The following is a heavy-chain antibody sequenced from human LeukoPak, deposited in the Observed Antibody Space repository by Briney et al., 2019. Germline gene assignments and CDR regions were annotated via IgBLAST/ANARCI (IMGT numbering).Heavy chain of an antibody. Sequence: ASVKVSCKASGYTFTSYYMHWVRQAPGQGLEWMGITNPSGGSTSYAQKFQGRVTMTRDTSISTAYMELSRLRSDDTAVYYCARATYYYDSSGLYYFDYWGQGTLVTVSS. CDR3: ARATYYYDSSGLYYFDY. CDR2: TNPSGGST. D-gene: IGHD3-22*01. V-gene: IGHV1-46*01. J-gene: IGHJ4*02. CDR1: GYTFTSYY.